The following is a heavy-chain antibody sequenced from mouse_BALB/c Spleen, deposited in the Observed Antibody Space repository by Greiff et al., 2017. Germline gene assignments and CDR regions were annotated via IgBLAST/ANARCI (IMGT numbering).Heavy chain of an antibody. CDR2: ISSGSSSI. V-gene: IGHV5-17*02. Sequence: EVLVVESGGGLVQPGGSRKLSCAASGFTFSSFGMYWVRQAPEKGLEWVAYISSGSSSIYYADTVKGRFTISRDNPKNTLFLQMTSLRSEDTAMYYCARAYYGYAWFAYWGQGTLVTVSA. J-gene: IGHJ3*01. CDR3: ARAYYGYAWFAY. CDR1: GFTFSSFG. D-gene: IGHD1-2*01.